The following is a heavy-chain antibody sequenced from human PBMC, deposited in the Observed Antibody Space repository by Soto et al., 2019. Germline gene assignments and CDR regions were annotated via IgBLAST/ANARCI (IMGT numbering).Heavy chain of an antibody. D-gene: IGHD2-15*01. V-gene: IGHV3-33*02. Sequence: PGGSLRLSCEVSGITFRSFGMHWVRRAPGRGLEWVALIWNDGSYKYYSDSAKGRFTVSRDNSKNTVFLQLNSLRAEDTDVYYCEIDRKGGGSCPYDNWGQGTQVTVSS. CDR1: GITFRSFG. CDR2: IWNDGSYK. J-gene: IGHJ4*02. CDR3: EIDRKGGGSCPYDN.